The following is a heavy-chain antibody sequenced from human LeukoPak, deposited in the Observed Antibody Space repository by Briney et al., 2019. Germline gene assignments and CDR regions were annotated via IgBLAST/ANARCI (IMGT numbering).Heavy chain of an antibody. CDR3: ARVAGDYDFWSGYWRYYYGMDV. D-gene: IGHD3-3*01. J-gene: IGHJ6*02. CDR2: IYYSGST. Sequence: SETLSLTCTVSGGSISSYYWSWIRQPPGKGLEWIGYIYYSGSTNYNPFLKSRVTISVDTSKNQFSLKLSSVTAADTAVYYCARVAGDYDFWSGYWRYYYGMDVWGQGTTVTVSS. V-gene: IGHV4-59*01. CDR1: GGSISSYY.